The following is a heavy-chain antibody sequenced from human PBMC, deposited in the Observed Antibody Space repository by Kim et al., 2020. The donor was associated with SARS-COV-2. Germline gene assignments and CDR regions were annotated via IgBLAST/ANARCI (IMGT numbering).Heavy chain of an antibody. CDR1: GGTFSSYA. CDR2: IIPIFGTA. D-gene: IGHD2-2*01. V-gene: IGHV1-69*13. CDR3: ARLVVPTAMGYYYYYYGMDV. Sequence: SVKVSCKASGGTFSSYAISWVRQAPGQGLEWMGGIIPIFGTANYAQKFQGRVTITADESTSTAYMELSSLRSDDTAVYYWARLVVPTAMGYYYYYYGMDVWGQVTTVTVSS. J-gene: IGHJ6*02.